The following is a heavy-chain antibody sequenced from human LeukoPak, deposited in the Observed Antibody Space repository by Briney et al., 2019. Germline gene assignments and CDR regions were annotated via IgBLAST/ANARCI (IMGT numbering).Heavy chain of an antibody. Sequence: QASETLSLTCTVSGGSISSHYWSWIQQPPGKGLEWIGYIYYSGSTNYNPSLKSRVTISVDTSKNQFSLKLSSVTAADTAVYYCASVRDIAAPYFDYWGQGTLVTVSS. D-gene: IGHD6-13*01. V-gene: IGHV4-59*11. J-gene: IGHJ4*02. CDR3: ASVRDIAAPYFDY. CDR1: GGSISSHY. CDR2: IYYSGST.